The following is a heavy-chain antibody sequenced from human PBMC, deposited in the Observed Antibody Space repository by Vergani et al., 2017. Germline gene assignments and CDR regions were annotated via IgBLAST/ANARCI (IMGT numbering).Heavy chain of an antibody. D-gene: IGHD3-10*01. V-gene: IGHV1-69*12. CDR3: ARMKRITMVRGGYFDY. Sequence: QVQLVQSGAEVKKPGSSVKVSCKASGGTFSSYAISWVRQAPGQGLEWMGGIIPIFGTANYAQKFKGRVTITADESTSTAYMELSSLRSEDTAVYYCARMKRITMVRGGYFDYWGQGTLVTVSS. CDR2: IIPIFGTA. CDR1: GGTFSSYA. J-gene: IGHJ4*02.